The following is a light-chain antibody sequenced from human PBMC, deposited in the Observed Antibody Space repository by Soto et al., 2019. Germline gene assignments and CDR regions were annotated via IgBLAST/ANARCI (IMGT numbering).Light chain of an antibody. Sequence: IVVTQSPATLSLSPGERATLSCRASQRISGYLAWYQQRPGQATRLLIYGTSSRATGIPDRFSGSGSGTDFTLTISRLEPEDFALYYCQQHDILPIPFGQGTRLEI. V-gene: IGKV3-20*01. J-gene: IGKJ5*01. CDR1: QRISGY. CDR2: GTS. CDR3: QQHDILPIP.